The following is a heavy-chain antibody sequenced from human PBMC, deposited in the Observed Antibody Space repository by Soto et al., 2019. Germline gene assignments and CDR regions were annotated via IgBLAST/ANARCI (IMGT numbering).Heavy chain of an antibody. V-gene: IGHV3-7*01. Sequence: GGSLRLSCAASGFTFSSYWMSWVRQAPGKGLEWVANIKQDGSEKYYVDSVKGRFTISRDNAKNSLYLQMNSLRAEDTAVYYCARDRSNRYYYYYMDVWGKGTTVTVSS. D-gene: IGHD4-4*01. CDR1: GFTFSSYW. CDR2: IKQDGSEK. J-gene: IGHJ6*03. CDR3: ARDRSNRYYYYYMDV.